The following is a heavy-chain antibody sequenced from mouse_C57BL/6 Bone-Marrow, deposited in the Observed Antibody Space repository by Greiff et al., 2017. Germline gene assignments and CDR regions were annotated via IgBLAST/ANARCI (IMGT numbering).Heavy chain of an antibody. Sequence: QVQLQQSGAELARPGASVKLSCKASGYTFTSYGISWVKQRTGQGLEWIGEIYPRSGNTYYNEKFKGKATLTADKSSSTAYMELRSLTSEDSAVYFCARGLYGSPYYYAMDYWGQGTSVTVSS. V-gene: IGHV1-81*01. D-gene: IGHD1-1*01. CDR1: GYTFTSYG. CDR3: ARGLYGSPYYYAMDY. J-gene: IGHJ4*01. CDR2: IYPRSGNT.